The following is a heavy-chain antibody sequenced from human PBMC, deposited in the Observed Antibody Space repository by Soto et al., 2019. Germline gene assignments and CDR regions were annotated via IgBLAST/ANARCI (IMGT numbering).Heavy chain of an antibody. V-gene: IGHV4-31*03. CDR3: ARARTQLLSYNWFDP. CDR1: GGSISSGGYY. D-gene: IGHD2-2*01. CDR2: IYYSGST. J-gene: IGHJ5*02. Sequence: TLSLTCTVSGGSISSGGYYWSWIRQHPGKGLEWIGYIYYSGSTYYNPSLKSRVTISVDTSKNQFSLKLSSVTAADTAVYYCARARTQLLSYNWFDPWGQGTLVTVSS.